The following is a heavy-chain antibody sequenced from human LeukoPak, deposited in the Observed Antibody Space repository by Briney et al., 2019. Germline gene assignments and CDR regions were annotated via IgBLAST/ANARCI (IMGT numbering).Heavy chain of an antibody. V-gene: IGHV3-7*05. CDR1: GLTFSNSW. J-gene: IGHJ4*02. CDR2: IKEDGTDK. CDR3: ATWSDAWEFDY. Sequence: GSLRLSCAASGLTFSNSWMTWLRQAPGKGLEWVAHIKEDGTDKYYMDSVTGRFTISRDNTRNSLYLQMSSLRAEDTAVYYCATWSDAWEFDYWGQGTLVSVSS. D-gene: IGHD1-26*01.